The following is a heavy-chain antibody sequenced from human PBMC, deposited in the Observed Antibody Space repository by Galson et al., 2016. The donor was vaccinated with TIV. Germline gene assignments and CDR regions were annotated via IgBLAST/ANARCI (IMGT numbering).Heavy chain of an antibody. J-gene: IGHJ6*04. CDR1: GYTLSSYS. Sequence: SCKASGYTLSSYSISWVRQAPGQGLEWMGWISGYNGNKNYAQKFQDRVTMTTDTSTNTAYMELRSLRSDDTAVYCARVPTKTFDFWSGFDNSFCMDVWGKGTTVTVSS. D-gene: IGHD3-3*01. CDR3: ARVPTKTFDFWSGFDNSFCMDV. CDR2: ISGYNGNK. V-gene: IGHV1-18*01.